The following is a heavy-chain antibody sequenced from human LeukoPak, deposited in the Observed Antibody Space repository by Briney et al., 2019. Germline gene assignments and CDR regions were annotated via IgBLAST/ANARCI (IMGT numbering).Heavy chain of an antibody. D-gene: IGHD3-3*01. CDR2: ISSSSSYI. Sequence: PGGSLRLSCAASGFTFSSYSMNWVRQAPGKGLEWVSSISSSSSYIYYADSVKGRFTISRDNAKNSLYLQMNSLRAEDTAVYYCARFPRSLGTIFVVVMVPDPHFDYWGQGTLVTVSS. CDR3: ARFPRSLGTIFVVVMVPDPHFDY. V-gene: IGHV3-21*01. J-gene: IGHJ4*02. CDR1: GFTFSSYS.